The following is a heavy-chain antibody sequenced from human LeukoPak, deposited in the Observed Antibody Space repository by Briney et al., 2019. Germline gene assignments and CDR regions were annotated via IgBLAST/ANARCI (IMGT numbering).Heavy chain of an antibody. J-gene: IGHJ6*02. CDR2: INHSGST. CDR3: ARGSPYYYGSGSYRG. Sequence: SETLSLTCAVYGGSFSGYYWSWIRQPPGKGLEWIGEINHSGSTNYNPSLKSRVTISVDTSKNQFFLKLSSVTAADTAVYYCARGSPYYYGSGSYRGWGQGTTVTVSS. V-gene: IGHV4-34*01. D-gene: IGHD3-10*01. CDR1: GGSFSGYY.